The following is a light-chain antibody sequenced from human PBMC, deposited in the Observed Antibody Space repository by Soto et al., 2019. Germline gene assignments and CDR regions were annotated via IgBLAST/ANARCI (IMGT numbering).Light chain of an antibody. CDR3: QQYGDLPWT. CDR2: GAS. V-gene: IGKV3-20*01. CDR1: QSVSSNY. Sequence: ALTQSPATLSSSPGERATLSCRASQSVSSNYLAWYQQKPGQAPRLLIYGASSRATGIPDRFSGSGSGTDFTLTIDRLESEDFAVYFCQQYGDLPWTFGQGTKVDIK. J-gene: IGKJ1*01.